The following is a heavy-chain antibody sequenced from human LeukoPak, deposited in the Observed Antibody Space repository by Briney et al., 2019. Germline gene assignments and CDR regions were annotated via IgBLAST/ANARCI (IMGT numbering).Heavy chain of an antibody. CDR1: GFTFSSYA. CDR3: ARETYYYDSSGPANWFDP. Sequence: GGSLRLSCAASGFTFSSYAMHWVRQAPGKGLEWVAVISYDGSNKYYADSVKGRFTISRDNSKNTLYLQMNSLRAEDTAVYYCARETYYYDSSGPANWFDPWGQGTLVTVSS. CDR2: ISYDGSNK. J-gene: IGHJ5*02. D-gene: IGHD3-22*01. V-gene: IGHV3-30*04.